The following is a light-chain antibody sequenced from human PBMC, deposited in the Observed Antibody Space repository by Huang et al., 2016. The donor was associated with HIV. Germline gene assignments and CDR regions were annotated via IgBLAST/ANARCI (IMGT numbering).Light chain of an antibody. J-gene: IGKJ1*01. Sequence: VIWVTQSPSLLSASTGDRVTINCRMSQDISTYLAWYQQKPGKAPKLLIYGASTLQSGVPSRFSASGSGTDFTLTINCLQSEDFATYYCQQYYAFPWTFDQGTKVEVK. CDR3: QQYYAFPWT. CDR1: QDISTY. V-gene: IGKV1D-8*01. CDR2: GAS.